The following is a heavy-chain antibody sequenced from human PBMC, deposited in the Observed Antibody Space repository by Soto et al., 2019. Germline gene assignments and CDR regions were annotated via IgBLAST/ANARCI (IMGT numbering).Heavy chain of an antibody. CDR3: ANSWGYCTRTSCYNEFPFDY. D-gene: IGHD2-2*01. J-gene: IGHJ4*02. V-gene: IGHV3-23*01. CDR2: VSGSGGTT. CDR1: GFTFSSYA. Sequence: GGSLRLSCAASGFTFSSYAMSWVRQAPGKGLEWVSTVSGSGGTTYYADSGKGRFTISRDNAKNTLYLQINSLGAADTAVYSCANSWGYCTRTSCYNEFPFDYWGQGTLVTVSS.